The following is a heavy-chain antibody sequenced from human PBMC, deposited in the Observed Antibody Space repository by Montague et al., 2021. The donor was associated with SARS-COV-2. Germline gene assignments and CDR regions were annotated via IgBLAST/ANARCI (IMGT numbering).Heavy chain of an antibody. CDR2: IYHSGST. V-gene: IGHV4-4*02. Sequence: SETLSLTCAVSGDSISSGHWWTWVRQPPGKGLEWIGEIYHSGSTNYNPSLKSRVTISVDKSRNQFSLRLSSVTAADTAVYYCARGRGGYYDSSGYYRTGGAFDIWGQGTMVTVSS. CDR1: GDSISSGHW. J-gene: IGHJ3*02. CDR3: ARGRGGYYDSSGYYRTGGAFDI. D-gene: IGHD3-22*01.